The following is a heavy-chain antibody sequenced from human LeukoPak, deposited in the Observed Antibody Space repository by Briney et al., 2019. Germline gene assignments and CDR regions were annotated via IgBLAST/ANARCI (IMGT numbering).Heavy chain of an antibody. CDR3: ARPLKQQLVRGSWFDP. J-gene: IGHJ5*02. V-gene: IGHV4-34*01. Sequence: SETLSLTCAVSGGSFSGYYWSWIRQPPGKGLEWIGEINHSGSTNYNPSLKSRVTISVDTSKNQFSLKLSSVTAVDTAVYYCARPLKQQLVRGSWFDPWGQGTLVTVSS. CDR2: INHSGST. D-gene: IGHD6-13*01. CDR1: GGSFSGYY.